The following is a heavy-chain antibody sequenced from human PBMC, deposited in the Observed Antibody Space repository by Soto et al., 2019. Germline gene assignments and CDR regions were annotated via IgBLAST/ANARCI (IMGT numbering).Heavy chain of an antibody. CDR2: ISGRGDST. V-gene: IGHV3-23*01. Sequence: EVQLLESGVGVVQPGGSLRLSCAASGFTFSSYAMRWIRQAPVKGREWVSAISGRGDSTSYADSVKGRFTIARDNSKNTLYLPMPCLSAEDTAVYYCARRGSGSYYDYWGQGTRVTVSS. CDR3: ARRGSGSYYDY. CDR1: GFTFSSYA. J-gene: IGHJ4*02. D-gene: IGHD1-26*01.